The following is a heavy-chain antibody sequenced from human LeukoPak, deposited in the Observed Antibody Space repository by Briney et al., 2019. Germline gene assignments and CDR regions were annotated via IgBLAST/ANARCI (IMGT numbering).Heavy chain of an antibody. V-gene: IGHV3-23*01. CDR1: GFTFSSYA. Sequence: GGSLRPSCAASGFTFSSYAMSWVRQAPGKGLGWVSDISGSGSNTYYADSVKGRFTISRDNSKNTLYLQMNSLRVEDTAVYYCAKKYSTGLDPWGQGTLVTVSS. D-gene: IGHD1-26*01. CDR3: AKKYSTGLDP. J-gene: IGHJ5*02. CDR2: ISGSGSNT.